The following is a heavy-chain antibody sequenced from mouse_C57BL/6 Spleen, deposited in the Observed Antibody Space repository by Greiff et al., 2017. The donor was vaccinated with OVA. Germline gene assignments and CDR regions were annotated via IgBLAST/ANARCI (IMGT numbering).Heavy chain of an antibody. V-gene: IGHV1-80*01. CDR1: GYAFSSYW. Sequence: AQLQQSGAELVKPGASVKISCKASGYAFSSYWMNWVKQRPGKGLEWIGQIYPGDGDTNYNGKFKGKATLTADKSSSTAYMQLSSLTSEDSAVYFCARGDYYGSSPYWYFDVWGTGTTVTVSS. CDR2: IYPGDGDT. CDR3: ARGDYYGSSPYWYFDV. J-gene: IGHJ1*03. D-gene: IGHD1-1*01.